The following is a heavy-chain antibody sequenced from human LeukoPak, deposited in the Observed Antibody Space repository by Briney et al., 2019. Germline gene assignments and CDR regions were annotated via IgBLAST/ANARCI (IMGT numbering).Heavy chain of an antibody. J-gene: IGHJ4*02. CDR3: ARRNDYGDYVSFDH. D-gene: IGHD4-17*01. V-gene: IGHV4-59*08. CDR1: GGSISRYY. Sequence: SETLSLTCTVSGGSISRYYWSWIRQPPGKGPEWIGYIYYSESTNYSPSLKSRVTISVDASKNQVSLKLRSVAAADTAVYYCARRNDYGDYVSFDHWGQGTLVTVSS. CDR2: IYYSEST.